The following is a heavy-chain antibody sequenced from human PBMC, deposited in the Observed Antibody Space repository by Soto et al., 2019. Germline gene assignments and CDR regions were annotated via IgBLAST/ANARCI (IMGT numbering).Heavy chain of an antibody. CDR2: IYPGDSDT. D-gene: IGHD3-22*01. V-gene: IGHV5-51*01. CDR1: GYSFTSYW. J-gene: IGHJ3*02. CDR3: ARERYYYDSSGYQREAFDI. Sequence: GESRESSCKGSGYSFTSYWIGWVRQMPGKGLEWMGIIYPGDSDTRYSPSFQGQVTISADKSISTAYLQWSSLKASDTAMYYCARERYYYDSSGYQREAFDIWGQGTMVTVSS.